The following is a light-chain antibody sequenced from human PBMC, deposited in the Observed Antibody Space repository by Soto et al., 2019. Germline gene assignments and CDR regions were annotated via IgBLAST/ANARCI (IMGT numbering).Light chain of an antibody. CDR2: GAS. J-gene: IGKJ1*01. V-gene: IGKV3-15*01. CDR1: QSVGSN. CDR3: QQYDKWPPWT. Sequence: EIVMTQSPATLSVSPGERVILSCRASQSVGSNLAWYQQRPGQAPRLLIFGASTRATGFPARCSGSGSGTEFTLTISSLQSEDFAVYYCQQYDKWPPWTFGQGTKVEIK.